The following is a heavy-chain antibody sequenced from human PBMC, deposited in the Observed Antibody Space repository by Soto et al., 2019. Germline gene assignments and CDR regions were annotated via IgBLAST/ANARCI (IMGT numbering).Heavy chain of an antibody. Sequence: PSETLSLTCPVSGGSLSSYYLSWIRQHPGKGLEWIGYIYYSGSTNYNPSLKSRVTISVDTSKNQFSLKLSSVTAADTAVYYCARTSSSWYEQSKENWFDPWGQGTLVTVSS. J-gene: IGHJ5*02. CDR1: GGSLSSYY. V-gene: IGHV4-59*08. D-gene: IGHD6-13*01. CDR3: ARTSSSWYEQSKENWFDP. CDR2: IYYSGST.